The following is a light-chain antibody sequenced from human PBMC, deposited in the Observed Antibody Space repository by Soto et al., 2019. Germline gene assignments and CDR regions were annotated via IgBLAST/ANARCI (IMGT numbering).Light chain of an antibody. Sequence: QSVLTPPPSVSGAPGQTDIISYGGSSSNLGAPYDVNWFRQLPGTVPRLLIYGNNNRPSGVPDRFSGSKSGTSASLAITGLQAEDEADYYCQSYDSSLSGYVFGTGTKVTVL. J-gene: IGLJ1*01. V-gene: IGLV1-40*01. CDR1: SSNLGAPYD. CDR2: GNN. CDR3: QSYDSSLSGYV.